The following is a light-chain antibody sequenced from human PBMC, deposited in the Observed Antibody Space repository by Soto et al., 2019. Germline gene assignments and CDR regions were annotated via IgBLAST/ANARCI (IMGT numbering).Light chain of an antibody. V-gene: IGKV1-39*01. CDR1: QDIGSR. CDR3: QQSFSVPFT. J-gene: IGKJ4*01. CDR2: GAF. Sequence: DIQITQSPSSLSASVGGRVTISFRPSQDIGSRLNWYQQQPGKAPRLVVFGAFRLQSGVPSRFSGTISGTDFTLTINSLQLEDFATYFCQQSFSVPFTFGGGTKVE.